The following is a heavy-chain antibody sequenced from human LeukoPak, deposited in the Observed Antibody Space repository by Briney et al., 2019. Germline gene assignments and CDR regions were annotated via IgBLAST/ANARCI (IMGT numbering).Heavy chain of an antibody. CDR2: IYPGDSDT. CDR1: GYSFTSYW. D-gene: IGHD3-10*01. CDR3: ARRPSGSGSYYDWFDV. J-gene: IGHJ5*02. V-gene: IGHV5-51*01. Sequence: GESLKISCKGSGYSFTSYWIGWVRQMPGKGLEWTGIIYPGDSDTRYSPSFQGQVTISVDKSISTAYLQWSSLKASDTAMYYCARRPSGSGSYYDWFDVWGQGILVTVSS.